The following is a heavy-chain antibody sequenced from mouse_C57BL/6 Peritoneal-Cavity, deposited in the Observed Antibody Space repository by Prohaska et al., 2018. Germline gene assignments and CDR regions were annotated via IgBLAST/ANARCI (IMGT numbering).Heavy chain of an antibody. CDR2: INSDVSAI. J-gene: IGHJ1*03. CDR3: TRDGSYWYIEE. D-gene: IGHD1-1*02. Sequence: EVQLLETGGGLVQPGGSRGLSCEGSGFTFSGFWMSWVRQTPGKTLEWIGDINSDVSAINYAPSIKDRFTIFRDNDKSTLYLQMSNVRSEDTATYLCTRDGSYWYIEEWSRGRRVTCSS. V-gene: IGHV11-2*01. CDR1: GFTFSGFW.